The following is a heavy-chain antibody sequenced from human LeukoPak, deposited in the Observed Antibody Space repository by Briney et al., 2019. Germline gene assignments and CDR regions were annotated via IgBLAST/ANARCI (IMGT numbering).Heavy chain of an antibody. J-gene: IGHJ4*02. CDR1: GFTVSSNY. D-gene: IGHD5-18*01. Sequence: GSLRLSCAASGFTVSSNYMSWVRQPPGKGLEWIGSIYYSGSSYYNPSLKSRVTISVDTSKNQFSLKLSSVTAADTAVYYCARQRGYTYGFTDYWGQGTLVTVSS. V-gene: IGHV4-39*01. CDR3: ARQRGYTYGFTDY. CDR2: IYYSGSS.